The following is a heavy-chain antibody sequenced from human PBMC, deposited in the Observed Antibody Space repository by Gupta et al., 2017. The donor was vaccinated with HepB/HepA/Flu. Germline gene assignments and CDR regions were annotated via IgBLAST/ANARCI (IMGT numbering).Heavy chain of an antibody. CDR1: GGTFSSYA. CDR3: ARDRHPLGYCSGGSCPLDY. V-gene: IGHV1-69*01. J-gene: IGHJ4*02. D-gene: IGHD2-15*01. CDR2: IIPIFGTA. Sequence: QVQLVQSGAEVKKPGSSVKVSCKASGGTFSSYAISWVRQAPGQGLEWMGGIIPIFGTANYAQKFQGRVTITADESTSTAYMELSSLRSEDTAVYYCARDRHPLGYCSGGSCPLDYWGQGTLVTVSS.